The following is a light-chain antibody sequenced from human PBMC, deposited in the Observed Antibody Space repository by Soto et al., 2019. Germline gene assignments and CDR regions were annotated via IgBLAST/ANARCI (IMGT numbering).Light chain of an antibody. Sequence: EIVLTQSPATLSVSPGDRVTLSCRASESLFGFLAWYQQIPGQSPRLLIYGGSTRATGIPARFSGSGSATDFTLTISSLQSEDFAVYFCQSYNDWPFASGLGTKLEI. V-gene: IGKV3-15*01. CDR3: QSYNDWPFA. CDR2: GGS. J-gene: IGKJ2*01. CDR1: ESLFGF.